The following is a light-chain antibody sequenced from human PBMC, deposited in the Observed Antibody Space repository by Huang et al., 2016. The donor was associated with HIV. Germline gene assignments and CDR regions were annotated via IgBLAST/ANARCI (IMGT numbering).Light chain of an antibody. CDR1: QSLLHSNGYNY. J-gene: IGKJ4*01. Sequence: DIVMTQSPLSLPVTPGKPASISCRSSQSLLHSNGYNYLDWYLQKPGQSPQLLIYLGSNRASGVPDRFSGSGSGTVFTLKSSRVEAEDVGVYYCMQALQTELTFGGGTKVEIK. CDR3: MQALQTELT. CDR2: LGS. V-gene: IGKV2-28*01.